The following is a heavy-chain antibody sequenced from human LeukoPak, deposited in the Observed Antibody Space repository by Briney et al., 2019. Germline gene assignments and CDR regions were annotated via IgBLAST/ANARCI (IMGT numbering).Heavy chain of an antibody. J-gene: IGHJ6*03. D-gene: IGHD3-3*01. CDR1: GFAFDDNG. Sequence: GGSLRLSCAASGFAFDDNGMSWVRQAPGKGLEWVSGINWNGGSTGYADSVKGRFTISRDNAKNSLYLQMNSLRAEDTALYYCARDDSGYYDYTYYYYMAVRGKGTAVTVSS. V-gene: IGHV3-20*04. CDR3: ARDDSGYYDYTYYYYMAV. CDR2: INWNGGST.